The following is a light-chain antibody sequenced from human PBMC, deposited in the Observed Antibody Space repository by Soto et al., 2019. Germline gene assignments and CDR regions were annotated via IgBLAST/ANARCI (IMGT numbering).Light chain of an antibody. CDR1: QVISSW. CDR2: KAS. J-gene: IGKJ2*01. Sequence: DIQMTQSPSSVSASVGDTVTVSCRASQVISSWLAWYQQKPGRAPNLLIYKASTLQTGVPSRFSGSGSGTDFTLTISSLEPEDFAVYYCQQRSNWPPYTFGQGTKLEIK. CDR3: QQRSNWPPYT. V-gene: IGKV1-12*01.